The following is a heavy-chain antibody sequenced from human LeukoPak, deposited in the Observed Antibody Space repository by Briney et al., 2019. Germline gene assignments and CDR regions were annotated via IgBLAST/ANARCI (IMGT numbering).Heavy chain of an antibody. CDR3: ARSSGWYFGYYYYGMDV. CDR1: DGSISSYY. J-gene: IGHJ6*02. D-gene: IGHD6-19*01. Sequence: PSETLSLTCTVSDGSISSYYWSWIRQPPGKGLEWIGYIYYSGSANYNPSLKSRVTISVDTSKNQFSLKLSSVTAADTAVYYCARSSGWYFGYYYYGMDVWGQGTTVTVSS. CDR2: IYYSGSA. V-gene: IGHV4-59*01.